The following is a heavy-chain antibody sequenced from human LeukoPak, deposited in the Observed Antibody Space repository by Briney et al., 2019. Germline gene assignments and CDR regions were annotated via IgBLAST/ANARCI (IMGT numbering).Heavy chain of an antibody. Sequence: PGGSLRLSCAASGFTFSTFGMHWVRQAPGKGLEWVAVIWYDGSNKYYADSVKGRFTISRDNSKNTLYLQMNSLRAEDTAVYYCAREYMDTAMVTGILGYWGQGTLVTVSS. J-gene: IGHJ4*02. D-gene: IGHD5-18*01. V-gene: IGHV3-33*08. CDR2: IWYDGSNK. CDR1: GFTFSTFG. CDR3: AREYMDTAMVTGILGY.